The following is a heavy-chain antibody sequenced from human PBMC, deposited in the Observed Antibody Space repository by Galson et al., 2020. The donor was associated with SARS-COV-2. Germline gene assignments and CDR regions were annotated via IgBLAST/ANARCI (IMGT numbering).Heavy chain of an antibody. J-gene: IGHJ3*02. CDR3: ARAPMIVVVITQVVDAFDI. V-gene: IGHV5-51*01. D-gene: IGHD3-22*01. Sequence: KIGESLKISCKGSGYSFTSYWIGWVRQMPGKGLEWMGIIYPGDSDTRYSPSFQGQVTISADKSISTAYLQWSSLKASDTAMYYCARAPMIVVVITQVVDAFDIWGQGTMVTVSS. CDR1: GYSFTSYW. CDR2: IYPGDSDT.